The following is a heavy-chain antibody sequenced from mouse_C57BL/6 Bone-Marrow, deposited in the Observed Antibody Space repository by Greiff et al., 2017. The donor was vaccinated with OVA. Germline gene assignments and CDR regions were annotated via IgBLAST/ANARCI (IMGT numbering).Heavy chain of an antibody. CDR3: ARHYGSSYDAMEY. CDR2: IDPANGNT. V-gene: IGHV14-3*01. J-gene: IGHJ4*01. Sequence: EVKLVESVAELVRPGASVKLSCTASGFNIKNTYMHWVKQRPEQGLEWIGRIDPANGNTKYAPKFQGKATITADTSSNTAYLQLSSLTSEDADIYYCARHYGSSYDAMEYWGQGTSVTVAA. D-gene: IGHD1-1*01. CDR1: GFNIKNTY.